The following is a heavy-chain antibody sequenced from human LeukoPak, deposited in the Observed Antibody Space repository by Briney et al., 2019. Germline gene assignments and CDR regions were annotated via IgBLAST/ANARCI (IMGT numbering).Heavy chain of an antibody. Sequence: ASVKVSCKASGYTFTGYGISWVRQAPGQGLEWMGWISAYNGNTKYAQKFQGRVTMTRDTSTSTAYMELRSLRSDDTAIYYCARDRVPSIVAGIDYWGQGSLVTVSS. CDR3: ARDRVPSIVAGIDY. J-gene: IGHJ4*02. CDR1: GYTFTGYG. D-gene: IGHD3-22*01. V-gene: IGHV1-18*01. CDR2: ISAYNGNT.